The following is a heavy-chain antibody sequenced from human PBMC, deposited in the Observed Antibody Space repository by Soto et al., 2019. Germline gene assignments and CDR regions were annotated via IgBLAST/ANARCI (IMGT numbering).Heavy chain of an antibody. CDR2: INPNSGGT. J-gene: IGHJ6*02. CDR1: GYTFTGYY. D-gene: IGHD3-10*01. V-gene: IGHV1-2*04. CDR3: ARENRITMVRGSATTDYYYYYGMDV. Sequence: ASVKVSCKASGYTFTGYYMHWVRQAPGQGLEWMGWINPNSGGTNYAQKFQGWVTMTRDTSISTAYMELSRLRSDDTAVYYCARENRITMVRGSATTDYYYYYGMDVWGQGTTVTVSS.